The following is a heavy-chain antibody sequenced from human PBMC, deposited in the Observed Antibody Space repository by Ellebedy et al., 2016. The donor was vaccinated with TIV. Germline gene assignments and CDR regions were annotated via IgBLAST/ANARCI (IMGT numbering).Heavy chain of an antibody. CDR2: IYPGDSDT. Sequence: GESLKISCKGSGYSFPTYWIGWVRQMPGKGLEWMGIIYPGDSDTRYSPSFEGQVTISADKSISTVFLQWSSLKASDTASYYCARPNMGYYYMDAWGTGTTVSVSS. CDR3: ARPNMGYYYMDA. CDR1: GYSFPTYW. J-gene: IGHJ6*03. V-gene: IGHV5-51*01. D-gene: IGHD2/OR15-2a*01.